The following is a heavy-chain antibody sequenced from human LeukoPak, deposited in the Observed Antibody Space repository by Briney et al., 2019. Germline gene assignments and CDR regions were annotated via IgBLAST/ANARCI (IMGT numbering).Heavy chain of an antibody. Sequence: PSETLSLTCTVSGGSISSYYWSWIRQPPGKGLEWIGYIYYSGSTNYNPSLKSRVTISVDTSKNQFSLNLNSVTAADTAVYYCARHGRNGLFDYWGQGTLVTDSS. CDR2: IYYSGST. CDR3: ARHGRNGLFDY. V-gene: IGHV4-59*08. D-gene: IGHD2-15*01. CDR1: GGSISSYY. J-gene: IGHJ4*02.